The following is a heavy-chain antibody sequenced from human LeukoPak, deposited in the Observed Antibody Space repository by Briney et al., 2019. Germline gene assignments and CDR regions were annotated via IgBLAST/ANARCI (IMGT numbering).Heavy chain of an antibody. CDR3: ARFRKVRRGFDP. Sequence: ASVKVSCKASGYTFTSYDINWVRQATGQGLEWMGWMNPNSGNTGYAQKFQGRVAMTRNTPISTAYMELSSLRSEDTAVYYCARFRKVRRGFDPWGQGTLVTVSS. CDR2: MNPNSGNT. D-gene: IGHD1-1*01. CDR1: GYTFTSYD. V-gene: IGHV1-8*01. J-gene: IGHJ5*02.